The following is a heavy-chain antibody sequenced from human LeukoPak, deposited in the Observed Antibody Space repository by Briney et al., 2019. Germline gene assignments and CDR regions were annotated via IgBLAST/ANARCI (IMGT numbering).Heavy chain of an antibody. J-gene: IGHJ4*02. CDR2: ISGSGGST. Sequence: GGSLRLACAASGFTFSTYAMSWVRQAPGKGLEWVSAISGSGGSTYYADSVKGRFTISRDNSKNPMYLQMNSLRAEDTAVYYCAKGSRFDYWGQGTLVTVSS. CDR1: GFTFSTYA. D-gene: IGHD6-6*01. CDR3: AKGSRFDY. V-gene: IGHV3-23*01.